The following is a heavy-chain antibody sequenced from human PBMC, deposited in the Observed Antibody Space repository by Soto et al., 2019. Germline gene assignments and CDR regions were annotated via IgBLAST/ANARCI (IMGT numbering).Heavy chain of an antibody. CDR3: AKEYSSGWDYYGMDV. CDR1: GFTFSSYG. V-gene: IGHV3-30*18. CDR2: ISYDGSNK. Sequence: QVQLVESGGCVVQPGRSLRLSCAASGFTFSSYGMHWVRQAPGKGLEWVAVISYDGSNKYYADSVKGRFTISRDNSKNTLYLQMNSLRAEDTAVYYCAKEYSSGWDYYGMDVWGQGTTVTVSS. D-gene: IGHD6-19*01. J-gene: IGHJ6*02.